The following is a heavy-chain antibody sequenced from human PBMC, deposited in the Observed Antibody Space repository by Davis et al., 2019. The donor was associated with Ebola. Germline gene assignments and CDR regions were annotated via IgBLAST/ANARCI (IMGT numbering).Heavy chain of an antibody. CDR1: GFSFNNYW. CDR2: ISPDGSSS. Sequence: GESLKISCAASGFSFNNYWMHWVRQPPGEGPVWVSRISPDGSSSAYADSVKGRFTIFRDNAQKTLYVQMNNLRVDDMAVYYCARDRPDPMGSYHPLSDSWGQGVLVTVSS. J-gene: IGHJ5*02. V-gene: IGHV3-74*01. D-gene: IGHD3-10*01. CDR3: ARDRPDPMGSYHPLSDS.